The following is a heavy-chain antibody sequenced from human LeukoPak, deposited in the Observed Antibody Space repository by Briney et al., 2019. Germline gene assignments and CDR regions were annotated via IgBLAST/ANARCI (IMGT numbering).Heavy chain of an antibody. CDR3: TTDLRFYDSSGSTSYYFDV. D-gene: IGHD3-22*01. CDR2: IKSKTDGGTT. CDR1: GFTFSNAW. V-gene: IGHV3-15*01. J-gene: IGHJ6*03. Sequence: PGGSLRLSCVASGFTFSNAWMSWVRQAPGKGLEWVGRIKSKTDGGTTDYAAPVKGRFSISRDDSKNTLYLQMNSLKIEDTAVYYCTTDLRFYDSSGSTSYYFDVWGKGTTVSVSS.